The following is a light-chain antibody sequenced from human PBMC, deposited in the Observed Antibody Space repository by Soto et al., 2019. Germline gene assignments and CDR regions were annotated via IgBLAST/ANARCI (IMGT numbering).Light chain of an antibody. Sequence: QSVLTQPPSVSGAPRQKVTISCSGSNSNIGNNAVNWYQQFAGKAPKLLIYYDDLLTLGVSDRFSGSKSGTSASLAISGLQSEDEATYYGEAWDDSLDGRVFGGGTKVTVL. CDR1: NSNIGNNA. CDR2: YDD. CDR3: EAWDDSLDGRV. J-gene: IGLJ3*02. V-gene: IGLV1-36*01.